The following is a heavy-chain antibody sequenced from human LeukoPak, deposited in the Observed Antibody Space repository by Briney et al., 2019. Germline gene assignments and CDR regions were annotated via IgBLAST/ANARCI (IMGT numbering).Heavy chain of an antibody. V-gene: IGHV4-34*01. CDR2: INHSGST. Sequence: SETLSLTCAVYGGSFSGYYWSWIRQPPGKGLEWIGEINHSGSTNYNPSLKSRVTISVDTSKNQFSLKLSSVTAADTAVYYCARVFGGIAVAGMRKGSFDYWGQGTLVTVSS. CDR3: ARVFGGIAVAGMRKGSFDY. D-gene: IGHD6-19*01. J-gene: IGHJ4*02. CDR1: GGSFSGYY.